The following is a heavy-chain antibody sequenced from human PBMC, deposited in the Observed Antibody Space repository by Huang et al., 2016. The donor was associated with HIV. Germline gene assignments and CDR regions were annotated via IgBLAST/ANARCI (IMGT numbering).Heavy chain of an antibody. Sequence: QVRLQESGPGLVKPSETLSLSCTVSGDSVSSHYWVWIRHPPGKGLEWIGTVYDIGNTEDNPRLKSLITISVDTSKKCFSLNMTSVSAADTAMYFCVRDQGRLAVGGIDNWFDPWGQGALVTVSS. CDR3: VRDQGRLAVGGIDNWFDP. D-gene: IGHD6-19*01. V-gene: IGHV4-59*02. J-gene: IGHJ5*02. CDR2: VYDIGNT. CDR1: GDSVSSHY.